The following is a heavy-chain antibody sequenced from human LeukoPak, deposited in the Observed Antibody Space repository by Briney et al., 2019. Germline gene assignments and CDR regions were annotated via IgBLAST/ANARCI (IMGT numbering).Heavy chain of an antibody. CDR2: INHSGST. V-gene: IGHV4-39*07. CDR1: GGSISSSTYY. D-gene: IGHD3-10*02. Sequence: SETLSLTCTVSGGSISSSTYYWGWIRQPPGKGLEWIGEINHSGSTNYNPSLKSRVTISVDTSKNQFSLKLSSVTAADTAVYYCARAYYVAYFAYWGQGTLVTVSS. CDR3: ARAYYVAYFAY. J-gene: IGHJ4*02.